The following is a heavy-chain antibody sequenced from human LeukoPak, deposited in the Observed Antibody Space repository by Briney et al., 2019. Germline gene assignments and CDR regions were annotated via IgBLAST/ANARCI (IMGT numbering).Heavy chain of an antibody. CDR1: GFTFSSYE. CDR3: AKDHYTTGGRWFDP. D-gene: IGHD4-11*01. Sequence: PGGSLRLSCAASGFTFSSYEMHWVRQAPGKGLEWVSAISGSGGSTYYADSVKGRFTISRDNSKNTLYLQMNSLRAEDTAVYYCAKDHYTTGGRWFDPWGQGTLVTVSS. CDR2: ISGSGGST. V-gene: IGHV3-23*01. J-gene: IGHJ5*02.